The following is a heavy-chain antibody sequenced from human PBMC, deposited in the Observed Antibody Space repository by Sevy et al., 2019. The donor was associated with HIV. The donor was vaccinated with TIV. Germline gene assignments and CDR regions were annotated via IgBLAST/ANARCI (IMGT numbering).Heavy chain of an antibody. CDR2: ITTSGRYT. Sequence: GGSLRLSCAASGFTFRTYAMNWVRQAPGKGLEWVSSITTSGRYTYSADSVEGRFTISRDNSQNTVYLQMNSLRVDDTAVYYCAKGYCSGGSCPRDYYYHGMDAWGQGTTVTVSS. J-gene: IGHJ6*02. V-gene: IGHV3-23*01. CDR1: GFTFRTYA. D-gene: IGHD2-15*01. CDR3: AKGYCSGGSCPRDYYYHGMDA.